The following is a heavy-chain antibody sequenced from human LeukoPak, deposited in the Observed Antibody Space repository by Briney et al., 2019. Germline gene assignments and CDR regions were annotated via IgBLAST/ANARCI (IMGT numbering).Heavy chain of an antibody. V-gene: IGHV1-2*06. D-gene: IGHD4-17*01. Sequence: ASVKVSCKASGYTFTGYYMHWVRQAPRQGLEWMGRINPNSGGTNYAQKFQGRVTMARDTSISTAYMELSRLRSDDTAVYYCAWSTVTTNYFDYWGQGTLVTVSS. CDR1: GYTFTGYY. CDR3: AWSTVTTNYFDY. J-gene: IGHJ4*02. CDR2: INPNSGGT.